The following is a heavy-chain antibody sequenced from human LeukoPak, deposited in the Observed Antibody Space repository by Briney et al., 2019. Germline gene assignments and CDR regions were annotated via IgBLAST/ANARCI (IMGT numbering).Heavy chain of an antibody. J-gene: IGHJ5*02. CDR2: INHNGAT. CDR3: AKNNWFDP. V-gene: IGHV4-34*01. Sequence: SETLSLTCAVYGGSFSDYYWSWIRQPPGKGLEWIGEINHNGATKYDPSLESRVTISVDTSKNQFSLKLNSVTAADTAVYYCAKNNWFDPWGQGTLVTVPS. CDR1: GGSFSDYY.